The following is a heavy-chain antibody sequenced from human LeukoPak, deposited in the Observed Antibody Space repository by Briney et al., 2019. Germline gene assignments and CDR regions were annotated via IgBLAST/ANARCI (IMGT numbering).Heavy chain of an antibody. Sequence: SETLSLTCAVYGGSFSGYYWSWIRQPPGKGLEWIGEINHSGSTNYNPSLKSRVTISVDTSKNQFSLKLSSVTAADTAVYYCASSTRYYYDSSGYYYNYWGQGTLVTVSS. J-gene: IGHJ4*02. D-gene: IGHD3-22*01. CDR2: INHSGST. CDR1: GGSFSGYY. CDR3: ASSTRYYYDSSGYYYNY. V-gene: IGHV4-34*01.